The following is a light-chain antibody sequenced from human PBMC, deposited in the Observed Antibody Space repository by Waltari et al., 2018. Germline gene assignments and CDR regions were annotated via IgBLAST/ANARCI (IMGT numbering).Light chain of an antibody. CDR1: QDIYNY. Sequence: DVQLTQSPSSLSASVGDRVTIPCQASQDIYNYLNWFQQKPGKAPKLLIYDASNLETGVPSRFSGSRSGTDFTFTISSLQSEDFAVYYCQQYNNWQFTFGPGTKVDIK. V-gene: IGKV1-33*01. CDR3: QQYNNWQFT. J-gene: IGKJ3*01. CDR2: DAS.